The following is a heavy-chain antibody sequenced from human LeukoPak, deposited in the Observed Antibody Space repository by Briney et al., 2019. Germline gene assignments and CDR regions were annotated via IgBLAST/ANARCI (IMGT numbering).Heavy chain of an antibody. CDR3: ARDLRYYGSGSYRY. CDR1: GYTFTGYY. CDR2: INPNSGGT. J-gene: IGHJ4*02. D-gene: IGHD3-10*01. V-gene: IGHV1-2*06. Sequence: ASVKVSCKASGYTFTGYYMHWVRQAPGQGLEWMGRINPNSGGTNYAQKFQGGVTMTRDTSISTAYMELSRLRSDDTAVYYCARDLRYYGSGSYRYWGQGTLVTVSS.